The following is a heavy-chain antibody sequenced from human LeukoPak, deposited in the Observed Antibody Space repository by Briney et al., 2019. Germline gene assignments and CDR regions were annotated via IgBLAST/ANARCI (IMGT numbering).Heavy chain of an antibody. CDR1: GFTISSYW. Sequence: GGSLRLSCAASGFTISSYWMHWVRQAPGKGLVWVSRINSDASSTTYADSVKGRFTISRDNARNTLYLQMNSLRAEDTGVYYCTRDLSPAHYWGQGTLVTVSS. CDR3: TRDLSPAHY. D-gene: IGHD2/OR15-2a*01. CDR2: INSDASST. V-gene: IGHV3-74*01. J-gene: IGHJ4*02.